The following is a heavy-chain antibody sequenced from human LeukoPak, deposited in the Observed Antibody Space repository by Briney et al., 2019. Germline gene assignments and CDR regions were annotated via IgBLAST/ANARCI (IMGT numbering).Heavy chain of an antibody. V-gene: IGHV3-7*03. CDR2: IKQDGSEK. CDR1: GFTFSSYW. J-gene: IGHJ5*02. CDR3: ARDVVVDSSGWYH. D-gene: IGHD6-19*01. Sequence: GGSLRLSCAASGFTFSSYWMSWVRQAPGKGLEWVANIKQDGSEKYYVDSVKGRFTFSRDNAKNSLYLQMNSLRAEDTAVYYCARDVVVDSSGWYHWGQGTLVTVSS.